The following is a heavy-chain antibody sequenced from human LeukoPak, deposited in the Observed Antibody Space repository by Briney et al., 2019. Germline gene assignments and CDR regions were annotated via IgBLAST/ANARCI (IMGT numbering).Heavy chain of an antibody. D-gene: IGHD2-21*02. CDR3: ARDHCTDGGCYESHYFGMDV. Sequence: ASVKVSCKASGYTFTGYYMHWVRQAPGQGLEWMGWINPNSGGTNYAQKFQGRVTMTRDTSISTAYMELSSLRSDDTAMYFCARDHCTDGGCYESHYFGMDVWGQGTTVTVS. CDR2: INPNSGGT. V-gene: IGHV1-2*02. J-gene: IGHJ6*02. CDR1: GYTFTGYY.